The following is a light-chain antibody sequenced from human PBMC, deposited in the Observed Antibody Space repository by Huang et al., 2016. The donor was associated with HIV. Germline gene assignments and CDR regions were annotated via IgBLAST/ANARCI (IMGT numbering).Light chain of an antibody. CDR1: QHLLYRSGHNR. V-gene: IGKV2-28*01. Sequence: DIVMTQSPLSLPVTAGQPASFYCRSSQHLLYRSGHNRLYWYHQKPGRSPQLLVFRGSNRAYGVPDMLTGSGSGTNCTLEISRVEADDTGTYYCMQGLQRPPTFGRGTKLEI. CDR2: RGS. J-gene: IGKJ2*01. CDR3: MQGLQRPPT.